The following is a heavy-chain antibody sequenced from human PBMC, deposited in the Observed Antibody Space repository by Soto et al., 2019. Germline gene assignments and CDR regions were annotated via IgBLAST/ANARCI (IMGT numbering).Heavy chain of an antibody. J-gene: IGHJ4*02. CDR3: ARAVGYYDSSGYFDY. V-gene: IGHV1-46*01. CDR1: RYTFTSYY. Sequence: ASVEVSCKASRYTFTSYYMHWVRQAPGQGLEWMGIINPSGGSTSYAQKFQGRVTMTRDTSTSTVYMELSSLRSEDTAVYYCARAVGYYDSSGYFDYWGQGTLVTVSS. D-gene: IGHD3-22*01. CDR2: INPSGGST.